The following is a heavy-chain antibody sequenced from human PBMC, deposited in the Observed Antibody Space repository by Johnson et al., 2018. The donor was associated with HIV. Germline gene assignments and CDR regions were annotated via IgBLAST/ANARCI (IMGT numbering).Heavy chain of an antibody. J-gene: IGHJ3*02. D-gene: IGHD2-15*01. V-gene: IGHV3-30*14. CDR2: ISYDGSEK. Sequence: QVQLVESGGGVVQPGRSLRLSCAASGFTFSSYAMHWVRQAPGKGLEWVAVISYDGSEKYFADSVKGRFTISRENAKNSLYLQMNSLRAGDTALYYCAREVCRGGRCYSHDAFDIWGQGTMVTVSS. CDR3: AREVCRGGRCYSHDAFDI. CDR1: GFTFSSYA.